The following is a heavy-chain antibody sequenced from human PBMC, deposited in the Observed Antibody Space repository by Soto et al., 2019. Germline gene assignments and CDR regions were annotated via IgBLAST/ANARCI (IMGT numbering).Heavy chain of an antibody. CDR1: GFTFDDYA. CDR2: ISWNGASI. J-gene: IGHJ4*02. Sequence: EVHLVESGGGLVQPGRSLRLSCAASGFTFDDYAIHWVRQAPGRGLEWVAGISWNGASIGYADSVKGRFTISRDNAKNSLHLQMNSLSSEDTTLYYCANLPLYGSGFDCWGQGTLVTVSS. CDR3: ANLPLYGSGFDC. V-gene: IGHV3-9*01. D-gene: IGHD3-10*01.